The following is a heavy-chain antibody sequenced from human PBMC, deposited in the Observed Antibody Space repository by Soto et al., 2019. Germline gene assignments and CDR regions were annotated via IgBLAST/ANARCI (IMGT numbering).Heavy chain of an antibody. Sequence: GNTDYNPSLKSRATISLDTSKNQFSLKLSFVTAADTAVYYCGRLGWFGEVSHRYYAMDVWGQGTTVTVSS. CDR2: GNT. J-gene: IGHJ6*01. CDR3: GRLGWFGEVSHRYYAMDV. D-gene: IGHD3-10*01. V-gene: IGHV4-61*07.